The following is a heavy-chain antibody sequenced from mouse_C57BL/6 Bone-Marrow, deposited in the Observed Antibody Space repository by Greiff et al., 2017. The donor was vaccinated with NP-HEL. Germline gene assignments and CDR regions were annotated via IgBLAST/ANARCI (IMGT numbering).Heavy chain of an antibody. CDR3: VMGVVPFAY. CDR2: IDPNSGGI. J-gene: IGHJ3*01. V-gene: IGHV1-72*01. Sequence: VQLQQPGASVKLSCKASGYTFTSYWMPWVKQRLGRGLEWLGRIDPNSGGIKYNEKCKSKATLTVDKPTSTVYMQLSSQASEVSAVYYCVMGVVPFAYWGQGTLVTVSA. D-gene: IGHD1-1*02. CDR1: GYTFTSYW.